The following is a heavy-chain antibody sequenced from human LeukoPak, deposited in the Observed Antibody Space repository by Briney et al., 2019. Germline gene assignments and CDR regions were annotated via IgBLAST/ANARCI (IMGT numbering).Heavy chain of an antibody. V-gene: IGHV3-23*01. Sequence: PGGSLRLSCAASGFTFSSYSMNWVRQAPGKGLEWVSAISGSGGSTYYADSVKGRFTISRDNSKNTLYLQMNSLRAEDTAVYYCAKLYSSGFSGDYYYMDVWGKGTTVTISS. J-gene: IGHJ6*03. CDR1: GFTFSSYS. CDR3: AKLYSSGFSGDYYYMDV. D-gene: IGHD6-19*01. CDR2: ISGSGGST.